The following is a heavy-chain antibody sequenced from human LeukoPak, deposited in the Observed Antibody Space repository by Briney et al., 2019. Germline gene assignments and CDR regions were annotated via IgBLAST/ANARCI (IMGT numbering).Heavy chain of an antibody. CDR3: ARDSTETYYDYVWGSYRAYFDY. Sequence: GGSLRLSCAASGFTFSSYAMSWVRQAPGKGLEWVSAISGSGGSTYYADSVKGRFTISGDNAKNSLYLQMNSLRAEDTAVYYCARDSTETYYDYVWGSYRAYFDYWGQGTLVTVSS. CDR1: GFTFSSYA. CDR2: ISGSGGST. V-gene: IGHV3-23*01. D-gene: IGHD3-16*02. J-gene: IGHJ4*02.